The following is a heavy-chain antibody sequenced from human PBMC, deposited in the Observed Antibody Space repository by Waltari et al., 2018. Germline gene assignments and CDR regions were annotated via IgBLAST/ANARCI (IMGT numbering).Heavy chain of an antibody. V-gene: IGHV4-39*07. D-gene: IGHD6-13*01. CDR2: IYYSGCI. CDR1: GGSISSSSYY. Sequence: QLQLQESGPGLVKPSETLSLTCTVSGGSISSSSYYWGWIRQPPGKGLAWIGSIYYSGCIYCNPSVKRRVTIAVDTSKNQFSLKLGSVTAADTAGYYCAESAEEGSWYRKSWGNGYFDLWGRGTLVTVSS. CDR3: AESAEEGSWYRKSWGNGYFDL. J-gene: IGHJ2*01.